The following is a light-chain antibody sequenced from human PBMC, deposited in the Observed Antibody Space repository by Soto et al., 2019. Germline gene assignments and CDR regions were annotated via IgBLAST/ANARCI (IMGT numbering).Light chain of an antibody. CDR2: SNN. Sequence: QSVLTQPPSASGTPGQRVTISCSGSSSNIGSNTVIWYQQLPGTAPKLLIYSNNQRPSGVPDRFSGSKSGTSASLAISGLQSEDEADYYCAAWDDSLNGPHVVFGGGTQLTVL. CDR1: SSNIGSNT. J-gene: IGLJ2*01. CDR3: AAWDDSLNGPHVV. V-gene: IGLV1-44*01.